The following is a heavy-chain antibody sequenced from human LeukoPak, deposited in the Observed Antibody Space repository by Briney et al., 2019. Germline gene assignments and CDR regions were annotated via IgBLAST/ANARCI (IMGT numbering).Heavy chain of an antibody. CDR3: ARMRRRGAFDI. CDR1: GFTFSSYW. D-gene: IGHD1-1*01. Sequence: GGSLRLSCAASGFTFSSYWTHWVRQAPGKGLVWVSRINTNGNNTNYADSVKGRFTISRDNAKNTLYLQMNSLRGDDTAVYYCARMRRRGAFDIWGQGTMVTVSS. CDR2: INTNGNNT. V-gene: IGHV3-74*01. J-gene: IGHJ3*02.